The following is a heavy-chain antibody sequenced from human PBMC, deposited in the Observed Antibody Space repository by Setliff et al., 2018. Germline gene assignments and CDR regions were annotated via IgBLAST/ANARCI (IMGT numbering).Heavy chain of an antibody. Sequence: PSETLSLTCAVSGYSISSGYYWGWIRQPPGKGLEWIGSIYHSGSTYYNPSLKSRVTISVDTSKNQFSLKLSSVTAADTAVYYCARQSHYYDSSGLDYWGQGTLGTVSS. CDR2: IYHSGST. J-gene: IGHJ4*02. V-gene: IGHV4-38-2*01. D-gene: IGHD3-22*01. CDR1: GYSISSGYY. CDR3: ARQSHYYDSSGLDY.